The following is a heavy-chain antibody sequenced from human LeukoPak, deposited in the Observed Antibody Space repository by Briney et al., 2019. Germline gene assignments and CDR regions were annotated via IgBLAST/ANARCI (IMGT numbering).Heavy chain of an antibody. D-gene: IGHD3-3*01. J-gene: IGHJ5*02. V-gene: IGHV1-2*02. CDR1: GYTFTGYY. CDR3: AREWQVFGVVTIGWFDP. CDR2: INPNSGGT. Sequence: ASVKVSCKAFGYTFTGYYMHWVRQAPGQGLEWMGWINPNSGGTNYAQKFQGRVTMTRDTSISTAYMELSRLRSDDTAVYYCAREWQVFGVVTIGWFDPWGQGTLVTVSS.